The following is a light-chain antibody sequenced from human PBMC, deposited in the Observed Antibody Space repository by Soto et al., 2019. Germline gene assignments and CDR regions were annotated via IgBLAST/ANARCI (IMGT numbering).Light chain of an antibody. CDR3: QQYGSSPLT. J-gene: IGKJ4*01. Sequence: EIVLTQSPGTLSLSPGERATLSCRVSESVSDNYLAWYQQRSGQAPRLVIYGASSRASAVPDRFSGSGSGADFTLTISRLEPGDFAVYYCQQYGSSPLTFGGGTKVDIK. V-gene: IGKV3-20*01. CDR1: ESVSDNY. CDR2: GAS.